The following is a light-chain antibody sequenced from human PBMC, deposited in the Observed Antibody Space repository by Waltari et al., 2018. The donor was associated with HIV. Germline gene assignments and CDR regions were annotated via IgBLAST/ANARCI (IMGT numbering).Light chain of an antibody. CDR3: PTYVSDSGTWK. CDR1: NIDVGNYNL. J-gene: IGLJ3*02. Sequence: QSPLTQPASVSGNPGQSVTITCTGTNIDVGNYNLVSWYQQHPGKAPKLLIYDVSKRPSGVSRRLSGSKSGYWASLTISGLRAEDESYYFCPTYVSDSGTWKFGGGTYLTV. V-gene: IGLV2-23*02. CDR2: DVS.